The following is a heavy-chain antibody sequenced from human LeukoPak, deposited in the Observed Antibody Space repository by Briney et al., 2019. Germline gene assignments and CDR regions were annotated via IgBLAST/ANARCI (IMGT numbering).Heavy chain of an antibody. CDR3: ARHGSGWYHFDY. CDR2: IYYSGST. Sequence: PSVTLSLTCTVSGGSISSSSYYWGWIRQPPGKGLEWIGSIYYSGSTYYNPSLKSRVTISVDTSKNQFSLKLSSVTAADTAVYYCARHGSGWYHFDYWGQGTLVTVSS. J-gene: IGHJ4*02. V-gene: IGHV4-39*01. CDR1: GGSISSSSYY. D-gene: IGHD6-19*01.